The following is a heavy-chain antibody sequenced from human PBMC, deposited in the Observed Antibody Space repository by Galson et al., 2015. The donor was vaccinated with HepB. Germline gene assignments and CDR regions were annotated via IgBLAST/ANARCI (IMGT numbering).Heavy chain of an antibody. V-gene: IGHV3-23*01. D-gene: IGHD3-22*01. CDR3: AKDMRDGGSSGYYFDY. CDR1: GFTFSSYA. CDR2: ISGSGGST. J-gene: IGHJ4*02. Sequence: SLRLSCAASGFTFSSYAMSWVPQAPGKGLEWVSAISGSGGSTYYADSVKGRFTISRDNSKNTLYLQMNSLRAEDTAVYYCAKDMRDGGSSGYYFDYWGQGTLVTVSS.